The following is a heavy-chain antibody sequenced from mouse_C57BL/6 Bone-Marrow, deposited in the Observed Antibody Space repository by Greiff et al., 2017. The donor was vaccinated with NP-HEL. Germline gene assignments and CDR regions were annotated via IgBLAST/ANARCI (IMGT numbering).Heavy chain of an antibody. CDR1: GYAFSSSW. J-gene: IGHJ4*01. CDR2: IYPGDGDT. D-gene: IGHD3-3*01. CDR3: ARPWGGHYYAMDY. Sequence: QVQLQQSGPELVKPGASVKISCKASGYAFSSSWMNWVKQRPGKGLEWIGRIYPGDGDTNYNGKFKGKATLTADKSSSTAYMQLSSLTSEDSAVYFCARPWGGHYYAMDYWGQGTSVTVSS. V-gene: IGHV1-82*01.